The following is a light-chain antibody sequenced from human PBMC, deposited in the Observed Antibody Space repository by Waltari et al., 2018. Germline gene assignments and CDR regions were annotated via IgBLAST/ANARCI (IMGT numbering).Light chain of an antibody. CDR2: WAS. V-gene: IGKV4-1*01. CDR1: QRVLSSSNNKNY. J-gene: IGKJ2*01. Sequence: IVMSQSPDSLAVSLGEGDTINRKSSQRVLSSSNNKNYLALYQRKPGQPPKLLVYWASTRESGVPYRFSDSGSGTDFTHTISSLQAEDVAVYYCQQYYSTPPHTFGQGTKLEI. CDR3: QQYYSTPPHT.